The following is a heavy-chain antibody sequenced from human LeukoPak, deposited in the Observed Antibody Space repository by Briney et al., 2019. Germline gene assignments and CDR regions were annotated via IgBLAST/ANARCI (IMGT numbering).Heavy chain of an antibody. CDR1: GYTFTVYY. V-gene: IGHV1-2*02. D-gene: IGHD2-2*01. J-gene: IGHJ3*02. Sequence: ASVTVSFKSSGYTFTVYYMHWVRQAPGQGLEWMGWINPNSGGTSYAQKFQGRVTMTRDTSITTAYMELSRLRSDDTAVYYCARGYCSTTTCYGAFDIWGQGTMVTVSS. CDR3: ARGYCSTTTCYGAFDI. CDR2: INPNSGGT.